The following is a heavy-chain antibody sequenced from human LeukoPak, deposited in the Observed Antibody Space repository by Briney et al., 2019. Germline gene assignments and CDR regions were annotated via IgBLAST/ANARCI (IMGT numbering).Heavy chain of an antibody. CDR1: GFTFSSYS. CDR3: ARDITMVRGATVRGMDWFDP. J-gene: IGHJ5*02. D-gene: IGHD3-10*01. CDR2: ICSSNSYL. Sequence: GGSLTLSCAASGFTFSSYSMNWVRQAPGKGLEWVSSICSSNSYLYYSDSVKGRFTISRDNAKNSLYLQMISLRAEDTAVYYCARDITMVRGATVRGMDWFDPWGQGTLVTVSS. V-gene: IGHV3-21*01.